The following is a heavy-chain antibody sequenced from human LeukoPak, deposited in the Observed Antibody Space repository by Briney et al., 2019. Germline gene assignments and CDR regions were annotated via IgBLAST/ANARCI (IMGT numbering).Heavy chain of an antibody. CDR3: ARVRFGGVFDY. D-gene: IGHD3-10*01. J-gene: IGHJ4*02. V-gene: IGHV4-30-2*01. CDR1: GGSISSGGYS. Sequence: SHTLSLTCAVSGGSISSGGYSWSWIRQPPGKGLERIGYIYHSGSTYYNPSLKSRVTISVDRSKNQFSLKLSSVTAADTAVYYCARVRFGGVFDYWGQGTLVTVSS. CDR2: IYHSGST.